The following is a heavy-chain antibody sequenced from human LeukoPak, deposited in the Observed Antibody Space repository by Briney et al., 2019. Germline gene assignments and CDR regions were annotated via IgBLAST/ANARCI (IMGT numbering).Heavy chain of an antibody. J-gene: IGHJ3*02. Sequence: GESLRLSCAASGFTFTNYVMNWVRQAPGKGLEWVSSITGTADKTYDADSVKGRFTISRDNSKNTLSLQMSSLRVEDTAIYYCARRGGSRGWGAFDIWGQGTIVTVSS. CDR2: ITGTADKT. D-gene: IGHD6-19*01. CDR3: ARRGGSRGWGAFDI. CDR1: GFTFTNYV. V-gene: IGHV3-23*01.